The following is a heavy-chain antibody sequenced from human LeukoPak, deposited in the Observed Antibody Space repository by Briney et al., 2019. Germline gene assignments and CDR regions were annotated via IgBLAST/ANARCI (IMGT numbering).Heavy chain of an antibody. CDR1: GGSFRGYY. CDR2: IHYSGRI. J-gene: IGHJ4*02. D-gene: IGHD5-24*01. Sequence: NPSETLSLTCAVYGGSFRGYYWTWIRQPPRKGMEWIGEIHYSGRINYNPSLKSRVTISADTSNNHSALEMNSVTAADAAVYYCSRGTDAYKCGNSWGQGTLVTVS. V-gene: IGHV4-34*01. CDR3: SRGTDAYKCGNS.